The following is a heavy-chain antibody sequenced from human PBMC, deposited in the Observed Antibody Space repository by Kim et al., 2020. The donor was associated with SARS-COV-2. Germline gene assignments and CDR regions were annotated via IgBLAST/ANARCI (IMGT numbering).Heavy chain of an antibody. V-gene: IGHV4-59*08. CDR3: ARHASLLVGATGRDWFDP. J-gene: IGHJ5*02. D-gene: IGHD1-26*01. Sequence: SETLSLTCTVSGGSISSYYWSWIRQPPGKGLEWIGYIYYSGSTNYNPSLKSRVTISVDTSKNQFSLKLSSVTAADTAVYYCARHASLLVGATGRDWFDPWGQGTLVTVSS. CDR1: GGSISSYY. CDR2: IYYSGST.